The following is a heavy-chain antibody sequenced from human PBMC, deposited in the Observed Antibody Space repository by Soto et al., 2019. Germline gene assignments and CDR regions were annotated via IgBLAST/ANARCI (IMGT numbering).Heavy chain of an antibody. D-gene: IGHD5-18*01. Sequence: QVQLVQSGAEVKKPGCSVKVSCKASGGTFSSYSISWVRQAPGQGLEWMGRFIPIVGIANYAQKFQCRVTMTADTSTTTAYMELRSLKSDDTAVYYCARVAIQLWSGHFDHWGQGTLVTVSS. J-gene: IGHJ4*02. CDR2: FIPIVGIA. CDR3: ARVAIQLWSGHFDH. V-gene: IGHV1-69*02. CDR1: GGTFSSYS.